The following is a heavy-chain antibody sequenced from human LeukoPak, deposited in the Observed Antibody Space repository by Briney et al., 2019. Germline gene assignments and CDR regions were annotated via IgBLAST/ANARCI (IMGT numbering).Heavy chain of an antibody. CDR1: GFSLSRYW. CDR3: ASLPPPYDSSGYYLDY. D-gene: IGHD3-22*01. CDR2: IRYDGSNK. Sequence: PGGSLRLSCTASGFSLSRYWMHWVRQAPGKGLEWVAFIRYDGSNKYYADSVKGRFTISRDNSKNTLYLQMNSLRAEDTAVYYCASLPPPYDSSGYYLDYWGQGTLVTVSS. V-gene: IGHV3-30*02. J-gene: IGHJ4*02.